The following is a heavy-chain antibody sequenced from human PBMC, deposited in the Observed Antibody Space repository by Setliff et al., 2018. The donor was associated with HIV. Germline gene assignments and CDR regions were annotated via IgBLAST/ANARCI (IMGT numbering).Heavy chain of an antibody. CDR2: IRHDGSNK. CDR1: GFIFSSYG. V-gene: IGHV3-30*02. D-gene: IGHD3-22*01. CDR3: ATIVESSGYHGGNYFDF. Sequence: GGSLRLSCAASGFIFSSYGMHWVRQAPGKGLEWVAFIRHDGSNKYYADSVKGRFTISRDNSKNTLYLQMNSLRAEDTAVYYCATIVESSGYHGGNYFDFWGRGSLVTVSS. J-gene: IGHJ4*02.